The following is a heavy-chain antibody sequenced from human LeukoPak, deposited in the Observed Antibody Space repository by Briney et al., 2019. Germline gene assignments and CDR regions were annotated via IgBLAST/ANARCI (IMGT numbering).Heavy chain of an antibody. CDR2: ISYDGSNK. V-gene: IGHV3-30-3*01. CDR1: GFTFSSYA. J-gene: IGHJ4*02. Sequence: GRSLRLSCAASGFTFSSYAMHWVRQAPGKGLEWVAVISYDGSNKYYADSEKGRFTISRDNSKNTLYLQMNSLRAEDTAVYYCARGYDSSGYYYSYFDYWGQGTLVTVSS. CDR3: ARGYDSSGYYYSYFDY. D-gene: IGHD3-22*01.